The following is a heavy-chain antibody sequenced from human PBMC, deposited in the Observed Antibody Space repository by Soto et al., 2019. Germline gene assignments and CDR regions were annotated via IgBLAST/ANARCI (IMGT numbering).Heavy chain of an antibody. D-gene: IGHD6-25*01. Sequence: PGGSLRLSCAASGFTFSNYGMHWVRQAPGKGLEWVAVILYGGTKEYYSDSVKGRFTISRDNSKDRLYLQMSSLRREDTGVYFCARGGTYGMDVWRQGTTVTVSS. CDR3: ARGGTYGMDV. CDR1: GFTFSNYG. J-gene: IGHJ6*02. CDR2: ILYGGTKE. V-gene: IGHV3-30*03.